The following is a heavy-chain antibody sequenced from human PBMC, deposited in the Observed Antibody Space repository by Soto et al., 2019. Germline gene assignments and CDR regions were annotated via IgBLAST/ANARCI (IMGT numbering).Heavy chain of an antibody. D-gene: IGHD3-10*01. Sequence: QVQLQESGPGLVKPSQTLSLTCTVSGGSISSGGYYWSWIRQHPGKGLEWIGYIYYSGSTYYNPSIKSRVTISVDTSKHQFSLKLSSVTAADTAVYYCARGLRITMVRGNWFDPWCQGTLVTVSS. CDR3: ARGLRITMVRGNWFDP. CDR2: IYYSGST. V-gene: IGHV4-31*03. CDR1: GGSISSGGYY. J-gene: IGHJ5*02.